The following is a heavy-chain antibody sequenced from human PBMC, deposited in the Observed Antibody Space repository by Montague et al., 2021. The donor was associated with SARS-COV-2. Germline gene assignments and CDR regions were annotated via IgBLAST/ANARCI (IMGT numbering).Heavy chain of an antibody. CDR3: ARDTRIQLWFDRDYYYGMDV. D-gene: IGHD5-18*01. V-gene: IGHV6-1*01. CDR2: TYYRSKWYN. J-gene: IGHJ6*02. CDR1: GDSVSSHSAA. Sequence: CAISGDSVSSHSAAWNWIRQSPSRGLEWLGRTYYRSKWYNDYPVSVKSRITINPDTSKNQFSLQLNSVTPEDTAVYYCARDTRIQLWFDRDYYYGMDVWGQGTTVTVSS.